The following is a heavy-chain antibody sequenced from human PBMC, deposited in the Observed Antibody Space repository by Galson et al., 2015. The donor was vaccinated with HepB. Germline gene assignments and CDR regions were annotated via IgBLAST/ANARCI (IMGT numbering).Heavy chain of an antibody. D-gene: IGHD7-27*01. Sequence: SLRLSCAASGLTFSSYNMNWVRQAPGKGLEWVASISSSSSYTYYADSLKGRFTVSRDNVKNSLYLQMNSLRAEDTAVYYCVRDPPLGTPFDHWGQGTLVTVSS. J-gene: IGHJ4*02. V-gene: IGHV3-21*01. CDR3: VRDPPLGTPFDH. CDR2: ISSSSSYT. CDR1: GLTFSSYN.